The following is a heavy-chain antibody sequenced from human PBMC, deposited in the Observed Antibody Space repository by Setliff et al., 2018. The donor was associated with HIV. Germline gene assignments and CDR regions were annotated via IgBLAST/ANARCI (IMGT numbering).Heavy chain of an antibody. D-gene: IGHD1-1*01. CDR3: ARFRVERRLSNWFDP. Sequence: PSETLSLTCTVSGGSISSGSYYWTWIRQPAGKGLEWIGYIYYGGSTNYNPSLRSRLTISVDTSKNQFSLKLSSVTAADTAVYYCARFRVERRLSNWFDPWGQGTLVTVSS. V-gene: IGHV4-61*10. CDR1: GGSISSGSYY. CDR2: IYYGGST. J-gene: IGHJ5*02.